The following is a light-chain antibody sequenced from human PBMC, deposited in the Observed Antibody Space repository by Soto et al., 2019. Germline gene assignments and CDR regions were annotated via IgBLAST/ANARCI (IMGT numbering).Light chain of an antibody. V-gene: IGLV2-8*01. CDR1: SSDVGGYHY. CDR2: EVN. Sequence: QSALTQPPSASGSPGQSVTISCTGSSSDVGGYHYVSWYQQHPGKAPKLIMYEVNERPSGVPDRFSGSKSGNTASLTVSGLQADDEADYYCSSYAGSDNLYVFGTGTKLTVL. CDR3: SSYAGSDNLYV. J-gene: IGLJ1*01.